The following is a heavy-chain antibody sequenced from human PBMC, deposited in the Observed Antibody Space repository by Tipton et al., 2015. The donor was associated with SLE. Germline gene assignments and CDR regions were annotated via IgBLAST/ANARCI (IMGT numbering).Heavy chain of an antibody. J-gene: IGHJ4*02. CDR3: ARAYSGWLQG. V-gene: IGHV4-34*01. CDR2: INHSGST. CDR1: GGSISSYY. D-gene: IGHD5-12*01. Sequence: TLSLTCTVSGGSISSYYWSWIRQPPGKGLEWIGEINHSGSTNYNPSLKSRVTISVDTSKNQFSLKLSSVTAADTAVYYCARAYSGWLQGWGQGTLVTVSS.